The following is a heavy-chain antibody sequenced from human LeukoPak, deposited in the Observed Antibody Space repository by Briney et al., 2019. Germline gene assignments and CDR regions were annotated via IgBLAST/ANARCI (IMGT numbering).Heavy chain of an antibody. CDR3: ARGRRSKPYYYDSSGPPN. D-gene: IGHD3-22*01. CDR1: GGSISSYY. V-gene: IGHV4-59*12. Sequence: SSETLSLTCTVSGGSISSYYWSWIRQPPGKGLEWIGYIYYSGSTNYNPSLKSRVTISVDTSKNQFSLKLSSVTAADTAVYYCARGRRSKPYYYDSSGPPNWGQGTLVTVSS. CDR2: IYYSGST. J-gene: IGHJ4*02.